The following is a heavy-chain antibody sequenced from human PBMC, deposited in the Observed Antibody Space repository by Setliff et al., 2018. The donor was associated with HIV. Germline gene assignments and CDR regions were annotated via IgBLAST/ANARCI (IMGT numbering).Heavy chain of an antibody. J-gene: IGHJ2*01. CDR1: GDSFNNYH. Sequence: SETLSLTCTVSGDSFNNYHWSWIRQPPGEGLEFLGFFHYRGSPIYNPSLKSRVKISVDTSKNQFSLNLASVTAADTAVYYCARSVARDYWYFGHWGRGTLVTVSS. V-gene: IGHV4-59*01. CDR3: ARSVARDYWYFGH. CDR2: FHYRGSP. D-gene: IGHD6-6*01.